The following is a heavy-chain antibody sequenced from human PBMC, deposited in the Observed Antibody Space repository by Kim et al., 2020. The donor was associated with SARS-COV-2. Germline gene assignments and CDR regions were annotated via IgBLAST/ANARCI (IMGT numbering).Heavy chain of an antibody. J-gene: IGHJ4*02. CDR3: ARGGYCSGGSCYIDY. Sequence: DSVKGRFTISRDNAKNSLYLQMNSLRAEDTALYHCARGGYCSGGSCYIDYWGQGTLVTVSS. D-gene: IGHD2-15*01. V-gene: IGHV3-20*01.